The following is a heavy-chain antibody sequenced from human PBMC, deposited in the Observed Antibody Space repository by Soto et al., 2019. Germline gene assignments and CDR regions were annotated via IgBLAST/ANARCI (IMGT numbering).Heavy chain of an antibody. CDR2: IYSGGST. D-gene: IGHD3-22*01. CDR1: GFTVSSNY. Sequence: EVPLVESGGGLIQPGGSLRLSCAASGFTVSSNYMSWVRQAPGKGLEWVSVIYSGGSTYYADSVKGRFTISRDNSKNTLYLQMNSLRAEDTAVYYCARLLANSSGYYFYYYYGMDVWGQGTTVTVSS. J-gene: IGHJ6*02. CDR3: ARLLANSSGYYFYYYYGMDV. V-gene: IGHV3-53*01.